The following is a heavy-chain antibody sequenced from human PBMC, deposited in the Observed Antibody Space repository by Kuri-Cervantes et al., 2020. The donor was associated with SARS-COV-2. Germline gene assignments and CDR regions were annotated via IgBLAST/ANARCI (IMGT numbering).Heavy chain of an antibody. CDR1: GFTFSSYA. D-gene: IGHD5-12*01. V-gene: IGHV3-64*01. Sequence: GGSLRLSCAASGFTFSSYAMHWVRQAPGKGLEYVSAISSNGGSTYYANSVKGRFTISRDNAKNSLYLQMNSLRAEDTAVYYCASGGYDGDDYWGQGTLVTVSS. CDR3: ASGGYDGDDY. CDR2: ISSNGGST. J-gene: IGHJ4*02.